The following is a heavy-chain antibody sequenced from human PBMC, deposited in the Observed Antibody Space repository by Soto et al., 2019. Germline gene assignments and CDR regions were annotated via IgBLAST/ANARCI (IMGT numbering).Heavy chain of an antibody. CDR1: GFTFSSYG. D-gene: IGHD3-3*01. V-gene: IGHV3-30*18. CDR2: ISYDGSNK. J-gene: IGHJ5*02. CDR3: AKDPGFWSGYYTRWFDP. Sequence: GGSLRLSCAASGFTFSSYGMHWVRQAPGKRLEWVAVISYDGSNKYYADPVKGRFTISRDNSKNTLYLQMNSLRAEDTAVYYCAKDPGFWSGYYTRWFDPWGQGTLVTVSS.